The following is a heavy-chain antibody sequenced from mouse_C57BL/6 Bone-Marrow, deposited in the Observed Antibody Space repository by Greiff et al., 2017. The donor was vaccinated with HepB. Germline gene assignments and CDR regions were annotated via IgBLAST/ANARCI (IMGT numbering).Heavy chain of an antibody. J-gene: IGHJ3*01. CDR2: IDPETGGT. CDR1: GYTFTDYE. Sequence: QVQLKESGAELVRPGASVTLSCKASGYTFTDYEMHWVKQTPVHGLEWIGAIDPETGGTAYNQKFKGKAILTADKSSSTAYMELRSLTSEDSAVYYCTLIYDGYYVAYWGQGTLVTVSA. V-gene: IGHV1-15*01. CDR3: TLIYDGYYVAY. D-gene: IGHD2-3*01.